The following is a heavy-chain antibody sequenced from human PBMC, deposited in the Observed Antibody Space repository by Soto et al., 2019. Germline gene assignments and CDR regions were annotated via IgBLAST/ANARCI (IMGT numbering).Heavy chain of an antibody. D-gene: IGHD6-13*01. J-gene: IGHJ4*02. Sequence: EVQLLESGGGLVQPGGSLRLSCAASGFTFSSYAMSWVRQAPGKGLEWVSAISGSGGSTYYADSGKGRFTISRDNSKNWLYLQMNSLRAEDTAVYYCAKENGYSSSWFEFDYWGQGTLVTVSS. V-gene: IGHV3-23*01. CDR3: AKENGYSSSWFEFDY. CDR1: GFTFSSYA. CDR2: ISGSGGST.